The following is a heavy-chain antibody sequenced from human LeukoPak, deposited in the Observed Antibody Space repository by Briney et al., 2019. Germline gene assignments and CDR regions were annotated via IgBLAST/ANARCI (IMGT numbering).Heavy chain of an antibody. CDR1: GYTFTSYG. J-gene: IGHJ1*01. D-gene: IGHD3-22*01. CDR3: ARDPQYYYDSSGYSDGYFQH. Sequence: ASVNVSCKASGYTFTSYGMSWVRQAPGQGLEWMGWISAYNGNTNYAQKLQGRVTMTTDTSTSTAYMELRSLRSDDTAVYYCARDPQYYYDSSGYSDGYFQHWGQGTLVTVSS. CDR2: ISAYNGNT. V-gene: IGHV1-18*01.